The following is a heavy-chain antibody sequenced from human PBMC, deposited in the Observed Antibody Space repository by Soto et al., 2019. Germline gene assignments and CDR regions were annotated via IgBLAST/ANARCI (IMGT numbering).Heavy chain of an antibody. Sequence: ASVKVSCKASGYTFTSYYMHWVRQAPGQGLEWMGIINPSGGSTSYAQKFQGRVTMTRDTSTSTVYMELSSLRSEDTAAYYCAREAYCGGDCYPPSYGMGVWGQGTTVTVSS. CDR2: INPSGGST. CDR1: GYTFTSYY. J-gene: IGHJ6*02. V-gene: IGHV1-46*01. CDR3: AREAYCGGDCYPPSYGMGV. D-gene: IGHD2-21*02.